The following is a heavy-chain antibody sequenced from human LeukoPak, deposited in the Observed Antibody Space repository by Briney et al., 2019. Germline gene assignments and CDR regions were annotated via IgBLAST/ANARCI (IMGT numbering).Heavy chain of an antibody. CDR2: ISSNGDNT. Sequence: GALRLSCSVSGFTFSTYVMHWVRQAPGKGLEYVSAISSNGDNTYYADSVKGRFTISRDNAKNTLYLQMSSLRADDTAVYYCVRGTGYWGQGTLVTVSS. J-gene: IGHJ4*02. CDR1: GFTFSTYV. V-gene: IGHV3-64D*06. CDR3: VRGTGY.